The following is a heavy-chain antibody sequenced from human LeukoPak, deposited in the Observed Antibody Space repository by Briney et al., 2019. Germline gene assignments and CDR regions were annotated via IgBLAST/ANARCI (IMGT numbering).Heavy chain of an antibody. CDR1: GGSISSYY. Sequence: SETLSLTCTVSGGSISSYYWSWIRQPPGKGLEWIGYMYYTGSTNYNPSLRSRLTISVDTSKNQFSLRLSSVTAADTAVYYCARDGCPTTKSGCVGNWFDPWGQGTLVTVSS. D-gene: IGHD1-26*01. J-gene: IGHJ5*02. V-gene: IGHV4-59*01. CDR2: MYYTGST. CDR3: ARDGCPTTKSGCVGNWFDP.